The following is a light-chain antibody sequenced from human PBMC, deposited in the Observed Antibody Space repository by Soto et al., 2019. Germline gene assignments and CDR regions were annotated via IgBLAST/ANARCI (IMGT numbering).Light chain of an antibody. V-gene: IGKV1-9*01. J-gene: IGKJ5*01. Sequence: DIQMTQSPSSMSSSVGDIVTITFRASQVISTSLAWYQVKPGKAPKLLIYAASTLESGVPSRFSATVSGTEFSLTITSLQPEDFATYYCQQLFDSPITFGQGTRLEIK. CDR3: QQLFDSPIT. CDR1: QVISTS. CDR2: AAS.